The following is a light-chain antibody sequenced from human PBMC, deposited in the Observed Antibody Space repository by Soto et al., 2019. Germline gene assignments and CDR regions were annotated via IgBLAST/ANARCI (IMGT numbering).Light chain of an antibody. CDR1: ESISRH. Sequence: DLQMSQSPSSLSASVGDRVTITCRAAESISRHLNWYQQKPGRAPDLLIYAASTLQNGVPSRFTGSGSGTECTLTITGLQLEDFATYSCQQDYSTLATFGQGTRLEIK. V-gene: IGKV1-39*01. CDR3: QQDYSTLAT. J-gene: IGKJ5*01. CDR2: AAS.